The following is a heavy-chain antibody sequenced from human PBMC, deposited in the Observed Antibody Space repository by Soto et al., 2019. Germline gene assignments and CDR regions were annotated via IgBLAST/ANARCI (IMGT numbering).Heavy chain of an antibody. Sequence: SVKVSCKSSGGTFSSHSINWVRQAPGQGLEWMGGIIPIFGPANFAKKFQGRVTITADESTTTAYMELSSLTSEDTAVYYCATGSFTSIFLMIGCQYSSTDFWGQAT. CDR2: IIPIFGPA. CDR3: ATGSFTSIFLMIGCQYSSTDF. CDR1: GGTFSSHS. D-gene: IGHD3-3*02. V-gene: IGHV1-69*13. J-gene: IGHJ6*02.